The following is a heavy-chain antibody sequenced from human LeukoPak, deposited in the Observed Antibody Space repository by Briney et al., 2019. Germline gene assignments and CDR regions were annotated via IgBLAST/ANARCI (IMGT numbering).Heavy chain of an antibody. CDR3: AKSVFDSSGDPYMDV. CDR2: ISGSGDST. V-gene: IGHV3-23*01. CDR1: GFTFSSYA. D-gene: IGHD3-22*01. Sequence: GGSLRLSCAASGFTFSSYAMSWVRQAPGKGLEWVSVISGSGDSTYYAGSVKGRFTISRDNSKSTLYLQMNSLRAEDTAVYYCAKSVFDSSGDPYMDVWGKGTTVTISS. J-gene: IGHJ6*03.